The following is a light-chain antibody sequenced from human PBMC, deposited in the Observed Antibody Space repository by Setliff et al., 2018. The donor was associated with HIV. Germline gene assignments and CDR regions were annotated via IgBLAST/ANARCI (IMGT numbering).Light chain of an antibody. J-gene: IGLJ1*01. CDR3: CSYAGSYTVV. CDR1: SSDVGGYNY. Sequence: QSVLTQPRSVSGSPGQSVTISCTGTSSDVGGYNYVSWYQHHPGKAPKLMIYDVSKRPSGVPDHFSGSKSGNTASLTISGLQAEDEADYYCCSYAGSYTVVFGTGTKVTVL. V-gene: IGLV2-11*01. CDR2: DVS.